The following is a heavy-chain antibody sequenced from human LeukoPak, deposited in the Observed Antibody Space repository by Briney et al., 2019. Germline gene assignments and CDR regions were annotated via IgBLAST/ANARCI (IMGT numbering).Heavy chain of an antibody. Sequence: SQTLSLTCAISGDSVSSNSSAWNWIRQSPSRGLEWLGSTYDRSKWNNDYAVSVKSRITINPDTSKNQFSLQLNSVPPEDTAVYYCARDQFSGVAARSGATYNWFDPWGQGTLVTVSS. J-gene: IGHJ5*02. CDR3: ARDQFSGVAARSGATYNWFDP. CDR1: GDSVSSNSSA. CDR2: TYDRSKWNN. D-gene: IGHD6-6*01. V-gene: IGHV6-1*01.